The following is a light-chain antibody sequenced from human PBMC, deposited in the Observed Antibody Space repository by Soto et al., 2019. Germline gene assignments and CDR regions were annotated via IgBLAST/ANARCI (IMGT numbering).Light chain of an antibody. CDR3: QQYNSHRRT. J-gene: IGKJ1*01. CDR1: QSISTW. V-gene: IGKV1-5*03. CDR2: KAS. Sequence: DIQMTQSPSTLSASVWDRVTITCRASQSISTWLAWYQQKPGKAPKLLINKASSLESGVPSRFSGSGSGTEFTLTISSLQPDDFATYYCQQYNSHRRTFGQGTKV.